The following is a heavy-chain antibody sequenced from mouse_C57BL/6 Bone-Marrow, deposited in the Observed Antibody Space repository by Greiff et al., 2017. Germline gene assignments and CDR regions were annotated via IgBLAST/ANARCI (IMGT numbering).Heavy chain of an antibody. Sequence: QVQLQQPGAELVRPGTSVKLSCKASGYTFTSYWMHWVKQRPGQGLEWIGVIDPSDSYTNYNQKFKGKATLTVDTSSSTAYMQLSSLTSEDSAVYYCARSEAYWGQGTLGTVSA. CDR2: IDPSDSYT. J-gene: IGHJ3*01. V-gene: IGHV1-59*01. CDR1: GYTFTSYW. CDR3: ARSEAY.